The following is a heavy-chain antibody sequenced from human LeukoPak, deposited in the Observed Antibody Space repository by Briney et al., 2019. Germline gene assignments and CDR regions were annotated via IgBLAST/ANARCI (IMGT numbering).Heavy chain of an antibody. D-gene: IGHD6-19*01. CDR2: ISYDGSIK. CDR1: GFTFSSYA. V-gene: IGHV3-30-3*01. CDR3: ARVYSYIAVAGPPGH. J-gene: IGHJ4*02. Sequence: GMSLRLSCAASGFTFSSYAMHWVRQAPGKGLEWVAIISYDGSIKYQADSVKGRFTISRDDSKNTLYLQMNSLRAEDTAVYYCARVYSYIAVAGPPGHWGQGTLVTVSS.